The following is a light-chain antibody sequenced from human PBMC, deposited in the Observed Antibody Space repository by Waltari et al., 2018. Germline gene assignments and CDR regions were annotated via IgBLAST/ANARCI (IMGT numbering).Light chain of an antibody. Sequence: QSVLTQPPSASDAARQSVTISCSGGILKFGTHGLYCYQQLPETPPKLLIYFNNRRPSGVSDRFSGSKSGTSASLTISGLQTEDEADYYCTAWDDSLRALLFGGGTRLTVL. J-gene: IGLJ7*01. V-gene: IGLV1-36*01. CDR2: FNN. CDR1: ILKFGTHG. CDR3: TAWDDSLRALL.